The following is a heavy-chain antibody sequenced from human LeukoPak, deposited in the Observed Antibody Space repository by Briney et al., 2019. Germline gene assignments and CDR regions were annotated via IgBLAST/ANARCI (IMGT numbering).Heavy chain of an antibody. D-gene: IGHD5-18*01. V-gene: IGHV1-18*01. CDR3: AREKSRYKYGYNY. Sequence: ASVKVSCKASGYNFISYDINWVRQSPGQGLEWMGWISAYNGNTNYAQKLQGRVTMTTDTSTSTPYMELRSLRSDDTAVYYCAREKSRYKYGYNYWGQGTLVTVSS. CDR2: ISAYNGNT. CDR1: GYNFISYD. J-gene: IGHJ4*02.